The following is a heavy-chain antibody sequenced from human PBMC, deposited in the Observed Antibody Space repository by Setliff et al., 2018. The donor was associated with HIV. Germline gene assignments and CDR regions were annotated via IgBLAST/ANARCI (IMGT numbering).Heavy chain of an antibody. CDR3: ATAKEHWLTEGGIAALNWFDP. CDR2: INPNSGGT. D-gene: IGHD6-13*01. V-gene: IGHV1-2*02. J-gene: IGHJ5*02. Sequence: ASVKVSCKASGYTFTGYYMHWVRQAPGQGLEWMGWINPNSGGTNYAQKFQGRVTMTRDTSISTAYMELSSLTSDDTAVYYCATAKEHWLTEGGIAALNWFDPWGQGTLVTVSS. CDR1: GYTFTGYY.